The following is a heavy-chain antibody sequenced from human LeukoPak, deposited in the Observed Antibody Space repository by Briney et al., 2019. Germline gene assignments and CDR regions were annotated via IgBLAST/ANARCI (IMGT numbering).Heavy chain of an antibody. Sequence: ASVKVSCKASGYTFTSYGISWVRQAPGQGLEWMGWISAYNGSTNYAQKLQGRVTMTTDTSTSTAYMELRSLRSDDTAVYYCARGPSGSYYNVPLNFDYWGQGTLVTVSS. CDR2: ISAYNGST. CDR3: ARGPSGSYYNVPLNFDY. CDR1: GYTFTSYG. D-gene: IGHD3-10*01. V-gene: IGHV1-18*01. J-gene: IGHJ4*02.